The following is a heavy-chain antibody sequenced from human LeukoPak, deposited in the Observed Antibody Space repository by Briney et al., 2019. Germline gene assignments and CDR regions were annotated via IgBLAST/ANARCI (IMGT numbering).Heavy chain of an antibody. CDR2: ISGDGGST. D-gene: IGHD6-19*01. Sequence: GGSLRLSCAASGFTFDDYAMHWVRQAPGKGVEWVSLISGDGGSTYYADPVKGRFTISRDNSKNSLYLQMNSLRTEDTAWYYCAKGPKYSSGWYYYYYYMDVWGKGTTVTVSS. CDR3: AKGPKYSSGWYYYYYYMDV. V-gene: IGHV3-43*02. CDR1: GFTFDDYA. J-gene: IGHJ6*03.